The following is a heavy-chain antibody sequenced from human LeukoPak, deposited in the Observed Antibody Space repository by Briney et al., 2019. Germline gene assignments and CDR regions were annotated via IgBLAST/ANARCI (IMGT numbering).Heavy chain of an antibody. Sequence: GASVKVSCKASGYTFTSYYMPWVRQAPGQGLEWMGIINPSGGSTSYAQKFQGRVTMTRDTSTSTVYMELSSLRSEDTAVYYCARVDGYCSGGSCSEYFQHWGQGTLVTVSS. D-gene: IGHD2-15*01. CDR2: INPSGGST. J-gene: IGHJ1*01. CDR1: GYTFTSYY. V-gene: IGHV1-46*01. CDR3: ARVDGYCSGGSCSEYFQH.